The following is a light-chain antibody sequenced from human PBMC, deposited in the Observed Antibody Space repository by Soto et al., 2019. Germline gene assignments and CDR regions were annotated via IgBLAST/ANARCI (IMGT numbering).Light chain of an antibody. CDR1: SSDVGGYNY. V-gene: IGLV2-14*01. CDR2: EVN. Sequence: QSALTQPASVSGSPGQSITISCTGTSSDVGGYNYVSWYQQHPGKAPKLMIYEVNNRPSGFSNRFSGSKSGNTASLTISVLQADDEADYCCGSYTSRSSYVFGPGTKLTVL. J-gene: IGLJ1*01. CDR3: GSYTSRSSYV.